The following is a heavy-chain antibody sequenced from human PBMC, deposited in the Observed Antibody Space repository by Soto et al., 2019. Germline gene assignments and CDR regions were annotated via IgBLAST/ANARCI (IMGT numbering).Heavy chain of an antibody. V-gene: IGHV3-30*18. CDR2: ISYDGSKK. J-gene: IGHJ6*02. Sequence: QVQLVESGGGVVQPGRSLRLSCAASGFTFRNYGMHWVRQAPGKGLEWVAVISYDGSKKFYADSVKGRFTISRDNSKNTLFLQLDSLRPEDTAVYYCMNNGWYAPSNYYSGIDVWGQGTTVTVS. CDR1: GFTFRNYG. D-gene: IGHD6-19*01. CDR3: MNNGWYAPSNYYSGIDV.